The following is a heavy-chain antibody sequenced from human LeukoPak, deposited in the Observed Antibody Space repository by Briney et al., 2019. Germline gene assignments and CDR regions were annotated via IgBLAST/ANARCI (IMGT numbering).Heavy chain of an antibody. Sequence: SETLPLTCTVSGGPISSYYWSWIRQPPGKGLEWIGYIYYSGSTNYNSSLKSRVTMSVDTSKNQFSLKLSSVTAADTAVYYCGRGLLSSIIVRPRYYYMDVWGKGTTVTVSS. CDR1: GGPISSYY. V-gene: IGHV4-59*01. CDR2: IYYSGST. CDR3: GRGLLSSIIVRPRYYYMDV. J-gene: IGHJ6*03. D-gene: IGHD2/OR15-2a*01.